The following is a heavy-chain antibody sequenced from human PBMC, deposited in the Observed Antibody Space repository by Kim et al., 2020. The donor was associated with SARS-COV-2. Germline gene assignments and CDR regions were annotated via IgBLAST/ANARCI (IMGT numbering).Heavy chain of an antibody. D-gene: IGHD3-22*01. V-gene: IGHV5-51*01. CDR1: GYSFTSYW. Sequence: GESLKISCKGSGYSFTSYWIGWVRQMPGKGLECMGIIYPGDSDTRYSPSFQGQVTFSADKSISTAYLQWSSLKASDTAMYYCARRSSKYYYDSSGYSSNYPDYWGQGTLFPVSS. CDR3: ARRSSKYYYDSSGYSSNYPDY. CDR2: IYPGDSDT. J-gene: IGHJ4*02.